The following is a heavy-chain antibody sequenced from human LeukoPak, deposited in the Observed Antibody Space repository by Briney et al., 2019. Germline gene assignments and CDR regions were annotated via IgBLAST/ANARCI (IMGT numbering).Heavy chain of an antibody. CDR2: ISGSSSTI. Sequence: GGSLRLSCAASGFSFSSNSMNWVRQAPGKGLEWVSYISGSSSTIYYADSVKGRFTISRDNANNSLYLQMNSLRAEDTAVYYCAREGGWWGQGTLVTVSS. V-gene: IGHV3-48*01. CDR1: GFSFSSNS. CDR3: AREGGW. J-gene: IGHJ4*02. D-gene: IGHD2-15*01.